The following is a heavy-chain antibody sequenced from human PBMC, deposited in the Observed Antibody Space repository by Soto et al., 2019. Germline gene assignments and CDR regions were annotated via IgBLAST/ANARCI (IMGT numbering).Heavy chain of an antibody. J-gene: IGHJ5*02. CDR3: AKDLTRQLAYWLDP. CDR2: INAHSGGT. CDR1: GFGFTGYY. D-gene: IGHD6-6*01. V-gene: IGHV1-2*02. Sequence: SVKGSCTTAGFGFTGYYIRWRSQDPGQGLEWMGWINAHSGGTEYAQKFQGRVTLTRDTSIATAYLTLTSLTSDDTALYYCAKDLTRQLAYWLDPWGQGTPVTVSS.